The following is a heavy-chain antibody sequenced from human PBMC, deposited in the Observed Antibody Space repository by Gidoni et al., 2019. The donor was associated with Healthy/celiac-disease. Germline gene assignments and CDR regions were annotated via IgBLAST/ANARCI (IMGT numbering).Heavy chain of an antibody. CDR1: GYTFTSYA. V-gene: IGHV1-3*01. D-gene: IGHD6-19*01. J-gene: IGHJ6*03. CDR2: INAGNGNK. Sequence: QVQLVQSGAEVKKSGASVKVSCKASGYTFTSYAMHWVRQAPGQRLEWMGWINAGNGNKKYSQKFQGRVTITRDTSASTAYMELSRLRSEDTAVYYCAREKQWLVLFYYMDVWGKGTTVTVSS. CDR3: AREKQWLVLFYYMDV.